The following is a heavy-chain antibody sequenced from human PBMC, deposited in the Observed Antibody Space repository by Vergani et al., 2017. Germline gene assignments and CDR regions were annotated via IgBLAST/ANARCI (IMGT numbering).Heavy chain of an antibody. CDR3: ATSGYRRWGYYFDY. J-gene: IGHJ4*02. D-gene: IGHD2-2*02. Sequence: QVQLQESGPGLVKPPGTLSLTCAVSGDSISRINCWTWVRQPPGKGLGGIGEICPTEDTKYSRSLKSRVTVSVDESRNLFSLRLNSVTAADTAVYYCATSGYRRWGYYFDYWGQGILVTVSS. V-gene: IGHV4-4*03. CDR1: GDSISRINC. CDR2: ICPTEDT.